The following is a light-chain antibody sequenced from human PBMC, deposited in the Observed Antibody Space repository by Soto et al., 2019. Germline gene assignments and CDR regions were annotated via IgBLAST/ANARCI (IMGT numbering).Light chain of an antibody. CDR3: SSYATGGSYV. J-gene: IGLJ1*01. Sequence: QSALTQPASVSGSPGQSIAISCTGTSSDVGGSNSVSWYQQHPGKAPKLLIYDVSNRPSGVSNRFSGSNSDNTASLTISGLQAEDEADYYCSSYATGGSYVFGTGTKLTVL. CDR2: DVS. CDR1: SSDVGGSNS. V-gene: IGLV2-14*01.